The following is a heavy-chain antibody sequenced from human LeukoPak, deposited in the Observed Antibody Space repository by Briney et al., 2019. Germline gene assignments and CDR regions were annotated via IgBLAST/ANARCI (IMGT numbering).Heavy chain of an antibody. J-gene: IGHJ5*02. V-gene: IGHV6-1*01. Sequence: LQTLSLTCAISGDSVSSNSVTWNWIRQSPSRGLEWLGRTYYRSTWYNDYAVSVRGRITVNPDTSKNQFSLHLNSVTPEDTAVYYCARRLTQYDCFDPWGQGILVTVTS. CDR3: ARRLTQYDCFDP. CDR1: GDSVSSNSVT. CDR2: TYYRSTWYN. D-gene: IGHD2-2*01.